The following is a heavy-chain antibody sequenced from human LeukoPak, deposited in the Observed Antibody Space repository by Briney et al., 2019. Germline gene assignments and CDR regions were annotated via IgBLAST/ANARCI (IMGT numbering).Heavy chain of an antibody. CDR1: GFTSGIYA. CDR2: ISGSGGST. V-gene: IGHV3-23*01. Sequence: PGGSLRLSCAASGFTSGIYAVSWVRQAPGKGLEWVSGISGSGGSTYYADSVKGRFTVSRDNSKNTLYLQLSSLRADDTAVYYCATLFGGLLRDPYYYYGMDVWGQGTTVTVSS. CDR3: ATLFGGLLRDPYYYYGMDV. J-gene: IGHJ6*02. D-gene: IGHD3-10*02.